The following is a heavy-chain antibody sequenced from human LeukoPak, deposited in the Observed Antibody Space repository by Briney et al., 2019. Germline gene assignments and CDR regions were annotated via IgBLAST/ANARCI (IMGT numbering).Heavy chain of an antibody. V-gene: IGHV1-18*01. D-gene: IGHD6-13*01. Sequence: ASVKVSCKASGYIFTNYGITWVRQAPGQGLEWMGWINSNNGNTNYAQKFQGRVTMTTDTSTTTVYMELRSLRSDDTAVYYCARGPIAAAGDYWGQGALVTVSP. J-gene: IGHJ4*02. CDR1: GYIFTNYG. CDR2: INSNNGNT. CDR3: ARGPIAAAGDY.